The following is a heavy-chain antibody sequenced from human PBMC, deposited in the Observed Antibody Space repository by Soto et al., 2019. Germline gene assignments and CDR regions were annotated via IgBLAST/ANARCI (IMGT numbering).Heavy chain of an antibody. CDR1: GFTFSSYG. V-gene: IGHV3-30*18. J-gene: IGHJ4*02. Sequence: QVQLVESGGGVVQPGRSLRLSCAASGFTFSSYGMHWVRQAPGKGLEWVAVISYDGSNKYYADSVKGRFTISRDNSKHTLCRHMNSLRAEDTALYDCAKKKGGYNIDRGQGALVTVSS. CDR2: ISYDGSNK. D-gene: IGHD5-12*01. CDR3: AKKKGGYNID.